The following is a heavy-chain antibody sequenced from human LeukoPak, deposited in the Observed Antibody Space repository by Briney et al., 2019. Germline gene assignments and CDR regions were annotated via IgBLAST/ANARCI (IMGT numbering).Heavy chain of an antibody. CDR1: GFTFSSYA. J-gene: IGHJ4*02. CDR2: ISGSGGST. Sequence: GGSLRLSCAASGFTFSSYAMSWVRQAPGKGLEWVSAISGSGGSTYYADSVKGRFTISRDNSKNTLYLQMNSLRAEDTAVYYCAKPSYDSSRYHRGDFDYWGQGTLVTVSS. CDR3: AKPSYDSSRYHRGDFDY. V-gene: IGHV3-23*01. D-gene: IGHD3-22*01.